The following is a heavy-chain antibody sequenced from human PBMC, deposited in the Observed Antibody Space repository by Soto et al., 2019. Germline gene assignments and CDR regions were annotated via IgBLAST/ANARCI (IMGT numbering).Heavy chain of an antibody. J-gene: IGHJ4*02. CDR2: ISGSGGST. CDR3: AKGVPQYYDFWSGYYFDY. Sequence: GGSLRLSCAASGFTFSSYAMSWVRQAPGKGLEWVSAISGSGGSTYYADSVKGRFTISRDNSKNTLYLQMNSLRAEDKGVYYCAKGVPQYYDFWSGYYFDYWGQGTLVTVSS. CDR1: GFTFSSYA. V-gene: IGHV3-23*01. D-gene: IGHD3-3*01.